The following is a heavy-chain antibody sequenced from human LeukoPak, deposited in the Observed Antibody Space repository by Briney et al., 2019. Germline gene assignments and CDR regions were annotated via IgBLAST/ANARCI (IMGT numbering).Heavy chain of an antibody. Sequence: SETLSLTCTVSGGSISGYYWNWIRQPAGKGLEWIGRIFSSGTTNYNPSFKSRITVSVDMSKNQFSLELSSVTAADTAVYYCARGGVRGVPNYFDSWGQGTLVTVSS. CDR1: GGSISGYY. D-gene: IGHD3-10*01. CDR3: ARGGVRGVPNYFDS. CDR2: IFSSGTT. V-gene: IGHV4-4*07. J-gene: IGHJ4*02.